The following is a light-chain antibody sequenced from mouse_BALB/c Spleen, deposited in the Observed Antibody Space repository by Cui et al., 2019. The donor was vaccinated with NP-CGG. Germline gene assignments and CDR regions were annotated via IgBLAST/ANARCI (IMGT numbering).Light chain of an antibody. CDR3: ALWYSNHWV. J-gene: IGLJ1*01. CDR1: TGAVTTSNY. CDR2: GTN. Sequence: QAALTPESAPTTSPGETVTFTCCSSTGAVTTSNYANWVQEKPDHLFTGLIGGTNNRAPGVPARFSGSLIGDKAALTITGAQTEDEAIYFCALWYSNHWVFGGGTKLTVL. V-gene: IGLV1*01.